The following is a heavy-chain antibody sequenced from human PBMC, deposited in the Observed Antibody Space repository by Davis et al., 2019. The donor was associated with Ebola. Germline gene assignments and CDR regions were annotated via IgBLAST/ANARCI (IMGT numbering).Heavy chain of an antibody. J-gene: IGHJ4*02. CDR3: ARATFGYNSGWYADY. V-gene: IGHV1-3*01. Sequence: ASVKVSCKASGYIFTTYAMHWVRQAPGQRLEWMGWVHGGNGNTKYSQRFQGRVTITTDTSASSAYLDLSSLRSDDTAVFYCARATFGYNSGWYADYWGQGTLVTVSS. D-gene: IGHD6-19*01. CDR2: VHGGNGNT. CDR1: GYIFTTYA.